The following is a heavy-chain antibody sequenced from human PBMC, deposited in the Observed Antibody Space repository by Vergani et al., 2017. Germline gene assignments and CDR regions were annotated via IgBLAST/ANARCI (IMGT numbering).Heavy chain of an antibody. Sequence: QVQLQESGPGLVRPSQTLSLTCTVSGGSISSGSYYWSWFRQPAGKGLEWIGRFYTGGGSSSNPPLKSRVTISVDTSKNQFSLQLSSVTAADTAVYYCARDPLYSTTWPFLLLDMDVWGQGTTVTVSS. D-gene: IGHD6-13*01. CDR2: FYTGGGS. J-gene: IGHJ6*02. CDR3: ARDPLYSTTWPFLLLDMDV. CDR1: GGSISSGSYY. V-gene: IGHV4-61*02.